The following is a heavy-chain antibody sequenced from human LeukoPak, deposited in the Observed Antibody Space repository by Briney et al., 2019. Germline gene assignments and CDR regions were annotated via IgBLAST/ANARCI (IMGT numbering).Heavy chain of an antibody. CDR1: GFTFSSYG. Sequence: GGSPRLSCAASGFTFSSYGMHWVRQAPGKGLEWVAVISYDGSNKYYADSVKGRFTISRDNSKNTLYLQMNSLRAEDTAVYYCASDYGGIFYWGQGALVTVSS. CDR2: ISYDGSNK. CDR3: ASDYGGIFY. J-gene: IGHJ4*02. V-gene: IGHV3-30*03. D-gene: IGHD4-23*01.